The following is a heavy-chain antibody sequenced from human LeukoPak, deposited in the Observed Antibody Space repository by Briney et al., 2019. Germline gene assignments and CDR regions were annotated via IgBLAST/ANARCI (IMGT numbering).Heavy chain of an antibody. D-gene: IGHD6-19*01. V-gene: IGHV3-23*01. Sequence: GGSLRLSCAASGFTFTLHAMNWVRQAPGKGLEWVSAFTETGNKYYADSAKGRFTISRDTSKNTLFLQMNSLRAEDTALYYCARRGAGSGGLDYWGQGTVVTVSS. CDR3: ARRGAGSGGLDY. CDR1: GFTFTLHA. CDR2: FTETGNK. J-gene: IGHJ4*02.